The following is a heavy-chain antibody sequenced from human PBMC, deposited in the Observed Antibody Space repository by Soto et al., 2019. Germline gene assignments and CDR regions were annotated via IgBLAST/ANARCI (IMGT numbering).Heavy chain of an antibody. Sequence: QVQLVQSGAEVKKPGASVKVSCKASGYTFTSYAMHWVRQAPGQRLEWMGWINAGNGNTKYSQKFQGRATITRDTSASTAYMALSSLRSEDTAVYYCASEYCGGDCYSAARYGMDVWGQGTTVTVSS. CDR1: GYTFTSYA. J-gene: IGHJ6*02. CDR2: INAGNGNT. D-gene: IGHD2-21*02. CDR3: ASEYCGGDCYSAARYGMDV. V-gene: IGHV1-3*01.